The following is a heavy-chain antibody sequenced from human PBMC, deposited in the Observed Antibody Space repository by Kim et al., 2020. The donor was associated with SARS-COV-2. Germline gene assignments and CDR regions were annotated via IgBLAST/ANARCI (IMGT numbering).Heavy chain of an antibody. V-gene: IGHV4-59*09. CDR2: IYYSGST. J-gene: IGHJ2*01. CDR3: ARGFDL. Sequence: IYYSGSTNYTPPPKSRVPISVATSKNQFSLKLSSVTAADTAVYYCARGFDLWGRGTLVTVSS.